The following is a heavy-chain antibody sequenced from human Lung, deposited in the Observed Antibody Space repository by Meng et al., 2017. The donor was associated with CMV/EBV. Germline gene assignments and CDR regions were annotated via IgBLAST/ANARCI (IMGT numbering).Heavy chain of an antibody. Sequence: QVQLQQWGAGLLKPSETLSLTCAVYGGSFSGYYWSWTRQPPGKGLEWIGEINHSGSTNYNPSLKSRVTISVDTSKNQFSLKLSSVTAADTAVYYCATRGGIAAAGEDYWGQGTLVTFSS. CDR2: INHSGST. V-gene: IGHV4-34*01. CDR1: GGSFSGYY. CDR3: ATRGGIAAAGEDY. D-gene: IGHD6-13*01. J-gene: IGHJ4*02.